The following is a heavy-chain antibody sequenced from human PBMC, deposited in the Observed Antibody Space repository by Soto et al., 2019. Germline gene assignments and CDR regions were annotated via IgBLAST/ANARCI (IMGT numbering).Heavy chain of an antibody. Sequence: SQTLSLTCAISGDSVSSNSAAWNWIRLSPSRGLEWLARTYYRSRWYNDYAVSVRSRITVNPDTSKNQFSLHLNSVTPDDTAVYYCARDHDVLNYWGQGSLVTVSS. CDR2: TYYRSRWYN. V-gene: IGHV6-1*01. D-gene: IGHD2-8*01. CDR3: ARDHDVLNY. CDR1: GDSVSSNSAA. J-gene: IGHJ4*02.